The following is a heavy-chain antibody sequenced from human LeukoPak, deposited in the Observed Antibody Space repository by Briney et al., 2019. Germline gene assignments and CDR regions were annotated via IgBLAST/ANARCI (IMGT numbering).Heavy chain of an antibody. J-gene: IGHJ5*02. Sequence: KPGGSLRLSCAASGFTVSSNYMSWVRQAPGKGLEWVGTIHHSGTTYYSPSLRGRVTTSVDTSKNQFPLSLSSVTAADTAVYYCARSYYDTRGRFYPWGQGTLVTVSS. CDR2: IHHSGTT. CDR3: ARSYYDTRGRFYP. D-gene: IGHD3-22*01. V-gene: IGHV4-38-2*01. CDR1: GFTVSSNY.